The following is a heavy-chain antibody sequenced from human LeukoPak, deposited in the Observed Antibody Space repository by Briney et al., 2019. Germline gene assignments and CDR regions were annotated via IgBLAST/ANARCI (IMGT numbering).Heavy chain of an antibody. V-gene: IGHV3-23*01. J-gene: IGHJ5*02. CDR3: AKDIAAAGINWFDP. D-gene: IGHD6-13*01. CDR1: GFTFSSYA. Sequence: GGSLRLSCAASGFTFSSYAMSWVRQAPGKGLEWVSAISGSGGSTYYADSVKGRFTISRDNAKNSLYLQMNSLRAEDTALYYCAKDIAAAGINWFDPWGQGTLVTVSS. CDR2: ISGSGGST.